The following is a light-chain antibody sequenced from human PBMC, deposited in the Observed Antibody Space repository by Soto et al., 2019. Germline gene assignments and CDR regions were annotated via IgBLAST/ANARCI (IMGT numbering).Light chain of an antibody. CDR1: QSISSY. V-gene: IGKV1-39*01. CDR2: AAS. J-gene: IGKJ1*01. Sequence: DIQMTQSPSTLSASVGDRVTLTCRASQSISSYLNWYQQKPGKAPKLLIYAASSLQSGVPSRFSGSGSGTDFTLTISSLQPEDFATYYCQQSYSRWTFGQGTTGDIK. CDR3: QQSYSRWT.